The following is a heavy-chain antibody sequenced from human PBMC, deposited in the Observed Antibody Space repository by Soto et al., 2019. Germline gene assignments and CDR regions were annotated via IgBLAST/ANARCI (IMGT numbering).Heavy chain of an antibody. CDR1: GFTFSSYA. CDR3: ARDTYYYDSSGYERYNWFDP. CDR2: ISYDGSNK. Sequence: SLRLSCAASGFTFSSYAMHWVRQAPGKGLEWVAVISYDGSNKYYADSVKGRFTISRDNSKNTLYLQMNSLRAEDTAVYYCARDTYYYDSSGYERYNWFDPWGQGTLVTVSS. V-gene: IGHV3-30-3*01. D-gene: IGHD3-22*01. J-gene: IGHJ5*02.